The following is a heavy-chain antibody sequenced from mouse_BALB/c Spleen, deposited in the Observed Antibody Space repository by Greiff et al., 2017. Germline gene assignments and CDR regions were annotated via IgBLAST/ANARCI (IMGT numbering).Heavy chain of an antibody. J-gene: IGHJ4*01. CDR2: IDPENGDT. V-gene: IGHV14-4*02. CDR1: GFNIKDYY. Sequence: EVQLQQSGAELVRSGASVKLSCTASGFNIKDYYMHWVKQRPEQGLEWIGWIDPENGDTEYAPKFQGKATMTADTSSNTAYLQLSSLTSEDTAVYYCPVRNYYAMDYWGQGTSVTVSS. CDR3: PVRNYYAMDY.